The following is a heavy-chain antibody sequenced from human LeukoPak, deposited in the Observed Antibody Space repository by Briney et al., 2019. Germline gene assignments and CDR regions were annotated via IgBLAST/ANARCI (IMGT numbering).Heavy chain of an antibody. CDR1: GFTFSDYY. CDR3: ASCGKVGATNTPNDY. Sequence: GESLRLYCAASGFTFSDYYMSWIRQAPGKGLELVSFIRSSGSTIYYADSVKGRFTISGDNAKNSLYLQMNSLRAEDTAVYYCASCGKVGATNTPNDYWGQGTLVTVSS. CDR2: IRSSGSTI. V-gene: IGHV3-11*01. J-gene: IGHJ4*02. D-gene: IGHD1-26*01.